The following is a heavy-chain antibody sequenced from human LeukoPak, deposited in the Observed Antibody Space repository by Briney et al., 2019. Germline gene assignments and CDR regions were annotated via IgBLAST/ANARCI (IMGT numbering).Heavy chain of an antibody. Sequence: GGSLRLSCTASGFTFSWYWMTWVRQAPGKGLEWVANIRQDGSETYYVDSMKGRFSISRDNDKNSQYLKMNSLRAEDTAVYYCARVPAPPLYCSSTSCYGNWFDPWGQGTLVTVSS. CDR3: ARVPAPPLYCSSTSCYGNWFDP. V-gene: IGHV3-7*01. CDR2: IRQDGSET. J-gene: IGHJ5*02. CDR1: GFTFSWYW. D-gene: IGHD2-2*01.